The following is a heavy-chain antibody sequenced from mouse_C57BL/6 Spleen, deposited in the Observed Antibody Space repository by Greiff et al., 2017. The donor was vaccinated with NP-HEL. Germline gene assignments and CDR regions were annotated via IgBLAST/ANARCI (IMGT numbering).Heavy chain of an antibody. D-gene: IGHD1-1*01. V-gene: IGHV1-59*01. J-gene: IGHJ2*01. CDR3: ARSRVYYGSGDY. CDR1: GYTFTSYW. CDR2: IDPSDSYT. Sequence: VQLQQPGAELVRPGTSVKLSCKASGYTFTSYWMHWVKQRPGQGLEWIGVIDPSDSYTNYNQKFKGKATLTVDTSSSTAYMQLSSLTSEDSAVYYCARSRVYYGSGDYWGQGTTLTVSS.